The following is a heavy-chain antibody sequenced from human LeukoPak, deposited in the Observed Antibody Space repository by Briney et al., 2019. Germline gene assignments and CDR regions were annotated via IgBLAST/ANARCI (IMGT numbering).Heavy chain of an antibody. J-gene: IGHJ3*02. Sequence: GGSLRLSCAASXXXXXXXXXXXVXXXXXXXXXXVSYIXFSSXTXYYADSVXGXFTISRDNAKNSLYLQMNSLRDEDTAVYYCARDPPLAFDIWGQGTMVTVSS. CDR2: IXFSSXTX. V-gene: IGHV3-48*02. CDR3: ARDPPLAFDI. CDR1: XXXXXXXX.